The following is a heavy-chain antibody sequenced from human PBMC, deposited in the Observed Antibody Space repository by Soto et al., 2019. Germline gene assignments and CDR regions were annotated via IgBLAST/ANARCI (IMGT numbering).Heavy chain of an antibody. CDR1: GYTFTSYY. CDR3: ARDRISTPLYYYYMDV. CDR2: INPSGGST. J-gene: IGHJ6*03. V-gene: IGHV1-46*03. Sequence: ASVKVSCKASGYTFTSYYMHWVRQAPGQGLEWMGIINPSGGSTSYAQKFQGRVTMTRDTSTSTVYMELSSLRSEDTAVYYCARDRISTPLYYYYMDVWGKGTTVTVSS.